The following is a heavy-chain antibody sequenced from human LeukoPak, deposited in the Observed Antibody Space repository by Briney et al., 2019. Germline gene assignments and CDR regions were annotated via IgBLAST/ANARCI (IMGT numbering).Heavy chain of an antibody. CDR2: LYYTGST. V-gene: IGHV4-39*01. CDR1: GGSISSSTYY. D-gene: IGHD5-18*01. CDR3: ACRVDTAMVIAY. Sequence: PSETLSLTCSVFGGSISSSTYYWGWIRQPPGKGLEWIGTLYYTGSTYYNPSLKSRVTISVDTSKNQFSLKLSSVTAADTAVYYCACRVDTAMVIAYWGQGILVTVSS. J-gene: IGHJ4*02.